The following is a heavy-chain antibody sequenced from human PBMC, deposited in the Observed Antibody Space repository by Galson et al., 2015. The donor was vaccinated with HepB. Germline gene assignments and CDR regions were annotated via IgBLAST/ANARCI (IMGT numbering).Heavy chain of an antibody. CDR3: ARDHGYYDSSGYPDY. CDR1: GFTFSSYA. D-gene: IGHD3-22*01. CDR2: ISYDGSNK. Sequence: LRLSCAASGFTFSSYAMHWVRQAPGKGLEWVAVISYDGSNKYYADSVKGRFTISRDNSKNTLYLQMNSLRAEDTAVYYCARDHGYYDSSGYPDYWGQGTLVTVSS. J-gene: IGHJ4*02. V-gene: IGHV3-30-3*01.